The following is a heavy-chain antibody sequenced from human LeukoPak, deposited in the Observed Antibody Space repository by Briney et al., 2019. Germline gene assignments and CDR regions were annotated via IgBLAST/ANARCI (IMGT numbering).Heavy chain of an antibody. D-gene: IGHD1-26*01. V-gene: IGHV3-9*01. J-gene: IGHJ3*02. Sequence: PGGSLRLSCAASGFTFDDYAMHRVRQAPGKGLEWVSGISWNSGYIAYADSVKGRFTISRDNAKNSLYLQMNSLRTEDTALYYCAKDMGVRRDDDAFDIWGQGTMVTVSS. CDR3: AKDMGVRRDDDAFDI. CDR1: GFTFDDYA. CDR2: ISWNSGYI.